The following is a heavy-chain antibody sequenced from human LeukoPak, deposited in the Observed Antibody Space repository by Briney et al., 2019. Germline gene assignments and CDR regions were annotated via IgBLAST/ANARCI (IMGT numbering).Heavy chain of an antibody. Sequence: PSETLSLTCTVSGGSISSYYWSWIRQPPGKGLEWIGYIYYSGSTNYNPSLKSRATISVDTSKKQFSLKLSSVTGADTAVYYCARVSRQRSSGYHFDYWGQGTLVTVSS. CDR3: ARVSRQRSSGYHFDY. CDR1: GGSISSYY. CDR2: IYYSGST. J-gene: IGHJ4*02. V-gene: IGHV4-59*01. D-gene: IGHD3-22*01.